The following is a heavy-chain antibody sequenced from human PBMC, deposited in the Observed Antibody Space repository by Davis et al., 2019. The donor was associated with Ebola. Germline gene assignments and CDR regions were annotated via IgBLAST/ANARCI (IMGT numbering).Heavy chain of an antibody. J-gene: IGHJ4*02. V-gene: IGHV3-30-3*01. CDR1: GFTFSSYA. Sequence: GESLKISCAASGFTFSSYAMHWVRQAPGKGLEWVAVISYDGSNKYYADSVKGRFTISRDNSKNTLYLQMNSLRAEDTAVYYCARDGILPNEYSYGLDYWGQGTLVTVSS. D-gene: IGHD5-18*01. CDR2: ISYDGSNK. CDR3: ARDGILPNEYSYGLDY.